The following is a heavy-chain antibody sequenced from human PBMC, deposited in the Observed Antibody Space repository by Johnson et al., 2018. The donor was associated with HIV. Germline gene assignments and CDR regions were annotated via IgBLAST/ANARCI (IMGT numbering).Heavy chain of an antibody. CDR3: ARQFRSVGAPDAFDI. Sequence: EVQLVESGGGVVQPGGSLRLSCATSGFTFSNYGMHWVRQAPGKGLEWVANIKHDGSEKYYVDSVKGRFTISRDNAKNSLYLQMNSLRAEDTAMYYCARQFRSVGAPDAFDIWGQGTMVTVSS. J-gene: IGHJ3*02. CDR2: IKHDGSEK. CDR1: GFTFSNYG. D-gene: IGHD1-26*01. V-gene: IGHV3-7*01.